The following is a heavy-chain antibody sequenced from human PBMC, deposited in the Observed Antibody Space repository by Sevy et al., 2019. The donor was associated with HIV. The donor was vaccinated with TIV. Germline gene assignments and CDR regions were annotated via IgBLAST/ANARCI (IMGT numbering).Heavy chain of an antibody. D-gene: IGHD3-3*01. CDR1: GFTFSSYA. Sequence: GGSLRLSCAASGFTFSSYAMHWVRQAPGKGLEWVAVISYDGSNKYYADSVKGRFTISRDNSKNTLYLQMNSLRAEDTAVYYWARDRGGPYYDFWSAQGGYGMDVWGQGTTVTVSS. CDR2: ISYDGSNK. J-gene: IGHJ6*02. V-gene: IGHV3-30-3*01. CDR3: ARDRGGPYYDFWSAQGGYGMDV.